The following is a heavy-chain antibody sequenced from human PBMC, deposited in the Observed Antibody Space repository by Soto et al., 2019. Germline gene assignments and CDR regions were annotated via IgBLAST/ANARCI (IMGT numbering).Heavy chain of an antibody. Sequence: QVQLVQSGAEMTKPGSSVKVSCQSSGGTFNTYAMNWVRQAPGQGPEWMGDISPMFGAANYAPKFQGRVTITADESTGTSYMQLSSLTSEDTALYFCAREVQVHTPAFVYWGQGTLVNVSS. D-gene: IGHD3-10*01. CDR3: AREVQVHTPAFVY. CDR1: GGTFNTYA. V-gene: IGHV1-69*19. CDR2: ISPMFGAA. J-gene: IGHJ4*02.